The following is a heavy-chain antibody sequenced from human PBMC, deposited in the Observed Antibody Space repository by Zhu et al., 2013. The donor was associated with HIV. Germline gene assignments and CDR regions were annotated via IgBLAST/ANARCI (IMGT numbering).Heavy chain of an antibody. D-gene: IGHD4-17*01. CDR1: GYSFIDHY. V-gene: IGHV1-46*04. CDR2: VNPSGRFT. CDR3: ARDSTTVTTFRPPYGMDV. Sequence: VQLVQSGAEVRRPGATVKISCNASGYSFIDHYIHWVRQAPGQGLEWMGVVNPSGRFTTYAQELQGRVTLTRDTSTSTVYMELSSLRSEDTAVYYCARDSTTVTTFRPPYGMDVWGQGTTVTVSS. J-gene: IGHJ6*02.